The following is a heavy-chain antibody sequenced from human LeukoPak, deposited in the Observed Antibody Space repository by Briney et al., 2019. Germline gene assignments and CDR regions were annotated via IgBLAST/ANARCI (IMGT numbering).Heavy chain of an antibody. CDR1: GGTFSSYA. CDR3: GAIAAAGTIYYYYYGMDV. D-gene: IGHD6-13*01. Sequence: ASVKVSCKASGGTFSSYAISWVRQAPGQGLEWMGGIIPIFGTANYAQKFQGRVTITADESTSTAYMELSSLRSEDTAVYYCGAIAAAGTIYYYYYGMDVWGQGTTVTVSS. V-gene: IGHV1-69*13. J-gene: IGHJ6*02. CDR2: IIPIFGTA.